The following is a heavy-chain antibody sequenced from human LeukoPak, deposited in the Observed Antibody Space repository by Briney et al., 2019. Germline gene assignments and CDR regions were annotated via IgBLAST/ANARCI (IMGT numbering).Heavy chain of an antibody. D-gene: IGHD2-21*01. CDR2: FRSDGRST. V-gene: IGHV3-74*01. CDR3: ARGSLASHDY. Sequence: GGSLTLSCAASGFTFRYHWMHWVRQAPGKGVVWVSRFRSDGRSTPYADCVRGRFTISRDNSKNTMYLQMSNLRVEDTAIYYCARGSLASHDYWGQGTLVTVSS. J-gene: IGHJ4*02. CDR1: GFTFRYHW.